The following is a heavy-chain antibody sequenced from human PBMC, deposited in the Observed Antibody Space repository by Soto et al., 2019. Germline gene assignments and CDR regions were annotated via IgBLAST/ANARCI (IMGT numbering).Heavy chain of an antibody. CDR3: VRGLRWRDLDY. CDR2: INPSSDAT. J-gene: IGHJ4*02. D-gene: IGHD2-15*01. Sequence: ASVKFYWKASGYTFIDYFIHLVRQAPGQGLEWMGCINPSSDATDYSQKFRGRVTMARDTSIGTASMELSRLRSDDNAVYYCVRGLRWRDLDYWGQGTPVTVSS. CDR1: GYTFIDYF. V-gene: IGHV1-2*02.